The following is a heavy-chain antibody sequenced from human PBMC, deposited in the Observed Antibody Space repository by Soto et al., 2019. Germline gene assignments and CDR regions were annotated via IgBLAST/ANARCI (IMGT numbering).Heavy chain of an antibody. D-gene: IGHD3-10*01. J-gene: IGHJ5*02. CDR2: IIPIFGTA. V-gene: IGHV1-69*01. Sequence: QVQLVQSGAEVKKPGSSVKVSCKASGGTFSSYAISWVRQAPGQGLEWMGGIIPIFGTANYAQKFQGRVTITAEESTSTAYMELSSLRSEDTAVYYCARATYFYGSGSYYNWFDPWGQGTLVTVSS. CDR3: ARATYFYGSGSYYNWFDP. CDR1: GGTFSSYA.